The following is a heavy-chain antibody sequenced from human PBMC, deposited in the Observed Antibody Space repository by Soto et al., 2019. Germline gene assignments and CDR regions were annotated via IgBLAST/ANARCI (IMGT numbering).Heavy chain of an antibody. CDR1: GGTFSSYA. D-gene: IGHD3-10*01. CDR3: ARSYGSGTYGSLDP. Sequence: QIQLVQSGAEVKKPGSSVKISCKASGGTFSSYAISWVRQAPGQGLEWMGGIIPIFGTTNYAQKFQGRVTVTADDSTTTAYMVLNSLRSEDTAMYYCARSYGSGTYGSLDPWGQGTLVTVSS. J-gene: IGHJ5*02. V-gene: IGHV1-69*01. CDR2: IIPIFGTT.